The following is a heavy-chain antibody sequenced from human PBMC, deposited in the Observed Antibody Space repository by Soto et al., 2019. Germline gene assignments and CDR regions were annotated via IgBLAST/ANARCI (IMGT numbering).Heavy chain of an antibody. J-gene: IGHJ4*02. CDR2: ISSDEKIK. Sequence: GGSLRLSCVASGFIFSNFGVHWVRQAPGKGLEWVAVISSDEKIKQYADSVRGRFAISRDNSKNTLYLQMTSLRAEDTAIYYCAKGLRSVLDYWGQGTLVTVSS. CDR1: GFIFSNFG. CDR3: AKGLRSVLDY. D-gene: IGHD6-6*01. V-gene: IGHV3-33*06.